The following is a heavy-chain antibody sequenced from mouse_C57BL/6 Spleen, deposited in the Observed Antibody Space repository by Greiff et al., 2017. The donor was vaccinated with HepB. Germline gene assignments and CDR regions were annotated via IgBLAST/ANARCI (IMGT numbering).Heavy chain of an antibody. J-gene: IGHJ1*03. D-gene: IGHD1-1*01. Sequence: QVQLQQSGPGLVQPSQSLSITCTVSGFSLTSYGVPWVRQSPGKGLEWLGVIWSGGSTDDNAAFISRLSISKDNSKSQVFFKMNSLQADDTAIYYCARTDYGSSYWYFDVWGTGTTVTVSS. V-gene: IGHV2-2*01. CDR1: GFSLTSYG. CDR3: ARTDYGSSYWYFDV. CDR2: IWSGGST.